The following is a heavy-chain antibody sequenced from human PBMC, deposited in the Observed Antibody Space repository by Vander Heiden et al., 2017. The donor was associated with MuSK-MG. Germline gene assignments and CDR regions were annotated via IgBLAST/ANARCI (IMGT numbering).Heavy chain of an antibody. Sequence: QVQLQESGPGLVKPSETLSLTCTVSGGSISSFYWAWIRQPPGKGLEWIGYIYYSGSTNYNPSLKSRVTISVDTSKNQFSLKLNSVTAADTAVYYCARLYCRSTSCFDYWGQGTLVTVSS. V-gene: IGHV4-59*08. CDR1: GGSISSFY. CDR3: ARLYCRSTSCFDY. D-gene: IGHD2-2*01. J-gene: IGHJ4*02. CDR2: IYYSGST.